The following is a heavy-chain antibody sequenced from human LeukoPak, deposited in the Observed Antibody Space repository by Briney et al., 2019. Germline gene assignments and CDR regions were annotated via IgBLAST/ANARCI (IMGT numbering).Heavy chain of an antibody. CDR3: VRVLARTGAIDY. V-gene: IGHV4-30-2*01. J-gene: IGHJ4*02. CDR1: GGSMTSGDYS. CDR2: IYQSGST. D-gene: IGHD7-27*01. Sequence: PSQTLSLTCAVAGGSMTSGDYSWSWIRQPSGKGLEWIGYIYQSGSTYYHSSLKSRLIISLDKSKNQFSLRLSSVTAADTAVFYCVRVLARTGAIDYWGQGTLVTVSS.